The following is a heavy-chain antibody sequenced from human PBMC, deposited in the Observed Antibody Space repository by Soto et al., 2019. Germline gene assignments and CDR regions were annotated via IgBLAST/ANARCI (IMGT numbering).Heavy chain of an antibody. D-gene: IGHD4-17*01. CDR3: ARAMTTVTTIDY. V-gene: IGHV4-30-2*01. CDR1: GGSIGSGGYS. Sequence: PSETLSLTCAVSGGSIGSGGYSWSWIRQPPGKGLEWIGYTYHSGSTYYNPSLKSRATISVDRSKNQFSLKLSSVTAADTAVYYCARAMTTVTTIDYWGQGTLVTVS. CDR2: TYHSGST. J-gene: IGHJ4*02.